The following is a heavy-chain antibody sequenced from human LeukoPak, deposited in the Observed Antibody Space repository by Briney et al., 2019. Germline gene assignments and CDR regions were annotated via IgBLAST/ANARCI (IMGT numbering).Heavy chain of an antibody. J-gene: IGHJ4*02. CDR1: GFTFSSYA. V-gene: IGHV3-7*01. D-gene: IGHD3-9*01. CDR2: IKQDGSEK. CDR3: ARELTIDHYDILTGPFDY. Sequence: GGSLRLSCAASGFTFSSYAMSWVRQAPGKGLEWVANIKQDGSEKYYVDSVKGRFTISRDNAKNSLYLQMNSLRAEDTAVYYCARELTIDHYDILTGPFDYWGQGTLVTVSS.